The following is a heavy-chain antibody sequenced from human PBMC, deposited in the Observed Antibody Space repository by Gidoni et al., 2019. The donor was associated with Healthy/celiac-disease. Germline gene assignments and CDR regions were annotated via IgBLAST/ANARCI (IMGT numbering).Heavy chain of an antibody. CDR3: ARDYGGNSRGAFDI. D-gene: IGHD4-17*01. V-gene: IGHV1-69*01. CDR1: GGTFSSYA. CDR2: IIPIFGTA. J-gene: IGHJ3*02. Sequence: QVQLVQSGAAVTKPGSSVKVSCKASGGTFSSYAISWVRQAPGQGLEWMGGIIPIFGTANYAQKFQGRVTITADESTSTAYMELSSLRSEDTAVYYCARDYGGNSRGAFDIWGQGTMVTVSS.